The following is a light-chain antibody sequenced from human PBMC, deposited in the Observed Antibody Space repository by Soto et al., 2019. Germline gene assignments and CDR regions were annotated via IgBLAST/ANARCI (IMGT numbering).Light chain of an antibody. V-gene: IGLV2-14*01. CDR2: EVS. Sequence: QSVLIQPPSASGTPGQTATISCSGSSSNIGTHTVTWYQQHPGKAPKLMIYEVSNRPSGVSNRFSGSKSGNTASLTISGLQAEDEADYYCSSYTTSTTRIIFGGGTKLTVL. J-gene: IGLJ2*01. CDR1: SSNIGTHT. CDR3: SSYTTSTTRII.